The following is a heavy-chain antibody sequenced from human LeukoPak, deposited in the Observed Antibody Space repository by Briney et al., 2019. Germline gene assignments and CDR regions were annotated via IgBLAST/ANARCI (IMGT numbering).Heavy chain of an antibody. CDR1: GGSISSGGYY. D-gene: IGHD5-12*01. V-gene: IGHV4-30-2*01. CDR2: IYHSGST. CDR3: MRGGIGYDSDY. J-gene: IGHJ4*02. Sequence: SETLSLTCTVSGGSISSGGYYWSWIRQPPGKGLEWIGYIYHSGSTYYNPSLKSRVTISVDRSKNQFSLKLSSVTAADTAVYYCMRGGIGYDSDYWGQGTLVTVSS.